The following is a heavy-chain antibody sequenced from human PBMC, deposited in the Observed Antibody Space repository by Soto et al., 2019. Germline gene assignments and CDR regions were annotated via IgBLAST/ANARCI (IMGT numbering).Heavy chain of an antibody. CDR3: ARVERGTATTVVDAFDI. CDR1: GGFVSSGSYY. V-gene: IGHV4-34*01. D-gene: IGHD1-1*01. J-gene: IGHJ3*02. Sequence: QVQLQQWGAGLLKPSETLSLTCAVYGGFVSSGSYYWSWIRQPPGKGLEWIGEMSHSGGTHFNPSLKRRVTISVDTSKYQFSLKMSGVNAADAALYFCARVERGTATTVVDAFDIWGPGTMVTVSS. CDR2: MSHSGGT.